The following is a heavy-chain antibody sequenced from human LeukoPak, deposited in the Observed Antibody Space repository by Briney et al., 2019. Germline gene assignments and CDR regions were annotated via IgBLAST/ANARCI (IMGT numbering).Heavy chain of an antibody. J-gene: IGHJ4*02. CDR2: IYYSGST. D-gene: IGHD6-13*01. Sequence: SETLSLTCTVSGGSISSSSYYWGWIRQPPGKGLEWLGSIYYSGSTYYNLSLKSRVTISVDTSKNQFSLKLSSVTAADTAVYYCARYSSSWFRRSYYFDYWGQGTLVTVSS. V-gene: IGHV4-39*07. CDR1: GGSISSSSYY. CDR3: ARYSSSWFRRSYYFDY.